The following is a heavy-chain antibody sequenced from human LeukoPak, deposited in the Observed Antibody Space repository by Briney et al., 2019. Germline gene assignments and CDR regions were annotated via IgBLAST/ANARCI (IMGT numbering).Heavy chain of an antibody. Sequence: GGSLRLSCAASGFTFSEFGMQWVRQAPGKGLEWVAVIWYDGSHQYYVDSVKGRFTISRDNAKTSLFLQMNSLRIDDTAMYYCTRTVNSASDFWGQGTLVTVSS. CDR1: GFTFSEFG. J-gene: IGHJ4*02. CDR3: TRTVNSASDF. D-gene: IGHD4-23*01. CDR2: IWYDGSHQ. V-gene: IGHV3-33*01.